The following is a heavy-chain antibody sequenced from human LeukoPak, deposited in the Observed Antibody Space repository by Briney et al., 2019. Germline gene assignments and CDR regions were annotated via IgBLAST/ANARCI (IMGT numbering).Heavy chain of an antibody. J-gene: IGHJ4*02. CDR3: ARDSPHVLRYFTY. D-gene: IGHD3-9*01. CDR1: GGSISSGGYY. Sequence: SETLSLTCTVSGGSISSGGYYWSWIRQPPGKGLEWIGYIYHSGSTYYNPSLKSRVTISVDTSKNQFSLKLSSVTAADTAVYYCARDSPHVLRYFTYWGQGTLVTVSS. CDR2: IYHSGST. V-gene: IGHV4-30-2*01.